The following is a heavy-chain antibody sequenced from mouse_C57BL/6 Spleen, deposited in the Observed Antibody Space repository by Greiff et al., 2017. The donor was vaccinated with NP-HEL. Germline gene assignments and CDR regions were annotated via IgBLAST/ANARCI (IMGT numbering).Heavy chain of an antibody. Sequence: QVQLQQSGAELVRPGTSVKMSCKASGYTFTNYWIGWAKQRPGHGLEWIGDIYPGGGYTNYNEKFKGKATLTADKSSSTAYMQFSSLTSEDSAIYYCASRDDYDAFAYWGQGTLVTVSA. CDR3: ASRDDYDAFAY. J-gene: IGHJ3*01. V-gene: IGHV1-63*01. CDR2: IYPGGGYT. CDR1: GYTFTNYW. D-gene: IGHD2-4*01.